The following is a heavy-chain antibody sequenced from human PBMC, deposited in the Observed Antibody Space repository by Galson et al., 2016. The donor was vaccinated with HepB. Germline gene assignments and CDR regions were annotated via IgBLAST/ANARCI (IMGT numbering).Heavy chain of an antibody. CDR2: IYLGDFDT. CDR3: TSGVETAGNLVY. CDR1: GYRFTSSW. D-gene: IGHD5-18*01. J-gene: IGHJ4*02. V-gene: IGHV5-51*01. Sequence: QSGAEVKKPGESLKISCYHSGYRFTSSWIGWVRQMPGKGLEWMGTIYLGDFDTRYSPSFQGQVTISVDKSISTAFLQWSSLNASDSAMYYCTSGVETAGNLVYGGQGTLVTVSS.